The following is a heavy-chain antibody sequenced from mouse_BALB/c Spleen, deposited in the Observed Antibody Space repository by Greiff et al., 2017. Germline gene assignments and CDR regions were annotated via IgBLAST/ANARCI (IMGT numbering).Heavy chain of an antibody. J-gene: IGHJ3*01. D-gene: IGHD2-10*01. CDR2: INPSSGYT. CDR1: GYTFTSYT. Sequence: VQLQQSAAELARPGASVKMSCKASGYTFTSYTMHWVKQRPGQGLEWIGYINPSSGYTEYNQKFKDKTTLTADKSSSTAYMQLSSLTSEDSAVYYCARPAYYGNPWFAYWGQGTLVTVSA. CDR3: ARPAYYGNPWFAY. V-gene: IGHV1-4*02.